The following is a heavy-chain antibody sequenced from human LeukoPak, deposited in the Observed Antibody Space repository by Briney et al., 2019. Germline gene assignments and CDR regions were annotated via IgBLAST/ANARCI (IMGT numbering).Heavy chain of an antibody. J-gene: IGHJ4*02. V-gene: IGHV3-23*01. CDR3: AKRESWGFDILTGSPETYYFDY. CDR2: ITTTGGTT. D-gene: IGHD3-9*01. CDR1: GFTFSRYV. Sequence: GGSLRLSCVGSGFTFSRYVMNWVRQAPGKGLECIATITTTGGTTYYTDSVKGRFTISRDNSKDTLYLQMDSLRAEDTAVYYCAKRESWGFDILTGSPETYYFDYWGQGTLVTVSS.